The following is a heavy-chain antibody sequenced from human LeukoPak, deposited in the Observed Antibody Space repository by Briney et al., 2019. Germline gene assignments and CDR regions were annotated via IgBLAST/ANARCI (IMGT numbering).Heavy chain of an antibody. CDR2: INDDGDVT. V-gene: IGHV3-23*01. Sequence: GGSLRLSCVASGFTFSSYWLSWVRQAPGKGLEWLSGINDDGDVTYYAESVKGRFTISRDNSKNTLSVQLNSLRAEDTAIYYCAKDNLRDYTYGYVRFDHWGQGILVTVSS. J-gene: IGHJ4*02. D-gene: IGHD5-12*01. CDR1: GFTFSSYW. CDR3: AKDNLRDYTYGYVRFDH.